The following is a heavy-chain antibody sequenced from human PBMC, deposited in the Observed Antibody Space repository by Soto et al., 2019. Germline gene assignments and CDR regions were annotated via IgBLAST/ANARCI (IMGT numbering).Heavy chain of an antibody. CDR3: AKDSGSYRKPSYLDY. D-gene: IGHD1-26*01. CDR2: ISYDGSNK. CDR1: GFTFSSYG. J-gene: IGHJ4*02. Sequence: QVQLVESGGGVVQPGRSLRLSCAASGFTFSSYGMHWVRQAPGKGLEWVAVISYDGSNKYYADSVKGRFTISRDNSKNTLYLQMNSLRAEDTAVYYCAKDSGSYRKPSYLDYWGQGTLVTVSS. V-gene: IGHV3-30*18.